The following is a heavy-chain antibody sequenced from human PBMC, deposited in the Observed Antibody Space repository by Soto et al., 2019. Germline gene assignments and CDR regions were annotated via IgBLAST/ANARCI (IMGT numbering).Heavy chain of an antibody. D-gene: IGHD2-21*02. CDR2: INAGNGNT. J-gene: IGHJ4*02. CDR1: GYTFTSYA. V-gene: IGHV1-3*05. Sequence: QVQLVQSGAEEKKPGASVKVSCKASGYTFTSYAMHLVLQAPGQRLEWMGWINAGNGNTKYSQKFQGRVTITRDTSASTAYMELSSLSSEDTAVYYCARAWVVVTAPDYWGRGSLVTVSS. CDR3: ARAWVVVTAPDY.